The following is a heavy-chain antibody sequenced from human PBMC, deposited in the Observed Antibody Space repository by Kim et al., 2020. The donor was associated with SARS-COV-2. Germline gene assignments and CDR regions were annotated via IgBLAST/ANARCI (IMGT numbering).Heavy chain of an antibody. Sequence: SVKVSCKASGGTFSSYAISWVRQAPGQGLEWMGGIIPIFGTANYAQKFQGRVTITADESTSTAYMELSSLRSEDTAVYYCAILVVVPAATLSDYWGQGTLVTVSS. V-gene: IGHV1-69*13. J-gene: IGHJ4*02. CDR3: AILVVVPAATLSDY. CDR2: IIPIFGTA. D-gene: IGHD2-2*01. CDR1: GGTFSSYA.